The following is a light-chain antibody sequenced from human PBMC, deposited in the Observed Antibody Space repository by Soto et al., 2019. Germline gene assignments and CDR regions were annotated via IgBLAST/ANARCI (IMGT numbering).Light chain of an antibody. Sequence: DIVLTQSPATLSLSPGERATLSCRASQSVTTYLAWYQQKPGQAPRLLVYGASNRATGIPARFSGSGSGTDFTLTISSLEPEDFAVYYFLQCSNGPLSFCVGTKVEIK. CDR2: GAS. CDR1: QSVTTY. CDR3: LQCSNGPLS. J-gene: IGKJ4*01. V-gene: IGKV3-11*01.